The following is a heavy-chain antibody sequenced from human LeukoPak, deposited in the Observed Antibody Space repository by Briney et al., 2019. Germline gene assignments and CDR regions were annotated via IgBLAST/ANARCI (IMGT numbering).Heavy chain of an antibody. CDR2: ISSSSSYI. J-gene: IGHJ4*02. D-gene: IGHD3-22*01. V-gene: IGHV3-21*01. CDR3: ARDYYASSGYLYYFAY. CDR1: GFTFSSYS. Sequence: PGGSLRLSCAASGFTFSSYSMNWVRQAPGKGLEWVSSISSSSSYIYYADSVKGRFPISRDNAKNSLYMQMNSLRAEDPAVYDCARDYYASSGYLYYFAYCGQGTLVPVSS.